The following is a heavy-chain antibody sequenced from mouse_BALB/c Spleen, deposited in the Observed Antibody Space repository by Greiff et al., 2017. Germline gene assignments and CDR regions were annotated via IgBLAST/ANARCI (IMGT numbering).Heavy chain of an antibody. CDR2: IDPANGNT. J-gene: IGHJ3*01. CDR3: AGRFAY. Sequence: VQLQQSGAELVKPGASVKLSCTASGFNIKDTYMHWVKQRPEQGLEWIGRIDPANGNTKYDPKFQGKATITADTSSNTAYLQLSSLTSEDTSVYYCAGRFAYWGQGTRVTVSA. CDR1: GFNIKDTY. V-gene: IGHV14-3*02.